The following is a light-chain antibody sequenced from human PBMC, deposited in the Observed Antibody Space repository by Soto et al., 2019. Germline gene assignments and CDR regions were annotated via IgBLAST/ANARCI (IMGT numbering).Light chain of an antibody. J-gene: IGKJ5*01. CDR3: QYYGSSHSNT. Sequence: EIVLTQSPATLSLSPGERATLSCRASQSVSSYLAWYQQKPGQAPRLLIYDASNRATGIPARFSGSGSGTDFTLTISRLEPEDFAVYYCQYYGSSHSNTFGQGTRLEIK. CDR2: DAS. V-gene: IGKV3-11*01. CDR1: QSVSSY.